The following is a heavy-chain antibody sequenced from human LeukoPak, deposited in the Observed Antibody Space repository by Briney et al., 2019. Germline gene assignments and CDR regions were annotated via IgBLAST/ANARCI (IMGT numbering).Heavy chain of an antibody. J-gene: IGHJ5*02. CDR1: GGSFSGYS. CDR2: INHSGST. CDR3: ARRSSSHHRNWFDP. D-gene: IGHD6-6*01. Sequence: SETLSLTCAVYGGSFSGYSWSWTRQPPGKGLEWIGEINHSGSTNYNPSLKSRVTISVDTSKNQFSLKLSSVTAADTAVYYCARRSSSHHRNWFDPWGQGTLVTVSS. V-gene: IGHV4-34*01.